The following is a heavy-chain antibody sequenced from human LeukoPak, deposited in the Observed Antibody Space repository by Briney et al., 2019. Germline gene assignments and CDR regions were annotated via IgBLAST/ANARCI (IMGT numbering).Heavy chain of an antibody. V-gene: IGHV3-23*01. J-gene: IGHJ4*02. D-gene: IGHD3-16*01. Sequence: GGSLRLSCAASGFTFNTYAMSWVRQVPGKGPEWVATIGSTETFYADSVKGRFTISRDDSKNTVFLQMDSLRAEDTAVYYCARDYVSHNGVYDCFEFWGQGTQVTVSS. CDR3: ARDYVSHNGVYDCFEF. CDR1: GFTFNTYA. CDR2: IGSTET.